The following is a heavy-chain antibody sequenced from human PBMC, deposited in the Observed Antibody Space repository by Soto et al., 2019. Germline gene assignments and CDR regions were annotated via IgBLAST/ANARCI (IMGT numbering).Heavy chain of an antibody. Sequence: SETLSLTCTVSGGSISSGGYYWSWIRQHPGKGLEWIGYIYYSGSTYYNPSLKSRVTISVDTSKNQFSLKLSSVTAADTAVYYCAISGYYDFWSGYRAGMDVWGQGTTVTVSS. CDR3: AISGYYDFWSGYRAGMDV. CDR1: GGSISSGGYY. J-gene: IGHJ6*02. V-gene: IGHV4-31*03. CDR2: IYYSGST. D-gene: IGHD3-3*01.